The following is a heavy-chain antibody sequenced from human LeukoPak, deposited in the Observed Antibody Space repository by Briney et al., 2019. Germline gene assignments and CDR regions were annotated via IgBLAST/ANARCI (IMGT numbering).Heavy chain of an antibody. J-gene: IGHJ5*02. CDR2: INHSGST. D-gene: IGHD2-15*01. Sequence: SETLSLTCAVYGGSFSGYYWSWIRQPPGKGLEWIGEINHSGSTNYNPSLKSLVTISVDTSKNQFSLKLSSVTAADTAVYYCARGRRVVVVAAGKWFDPWAREPWSPSPQ. CDR1: GGSFSGYY. CDR3: ARGRRVVVVAAGKWFDP. V-gene: IGHV4-34*01.